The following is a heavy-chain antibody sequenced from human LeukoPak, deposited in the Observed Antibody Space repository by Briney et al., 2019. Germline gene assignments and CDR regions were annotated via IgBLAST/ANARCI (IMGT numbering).Heavy chain of an antibody. J-gene: IGHJ4*02. Sequence: ASVKVSCKASGYTFTGYYMHWVRQAPGQGLEWMGWINPNSGGTNYAQKFQDRVTMTRDTSVTTVYMELTSLISDDTAVYYCARGDSGKSGYRSCRYCGQGTLVTVSS. CDR3: ARGDSGKSGYRSCRY. CDR1: GYTFTGYY. V-gene: IGHV1-2*02. D-gene: IGHD3-22*01. CDR2: INPNSGGT.